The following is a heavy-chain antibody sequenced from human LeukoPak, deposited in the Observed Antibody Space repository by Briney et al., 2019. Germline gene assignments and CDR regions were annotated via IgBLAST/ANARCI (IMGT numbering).Heavy chain of an antibody. CDR1: GFTFSSYS. CDR2: ISNSGGRT. Sequence: QAGGSLRLSCAASGFTFSSYSVNWVRQAPGKGLEWVSSISNSGGRTFYTDSVKGRFTISRDNSKITLYLQMNSLRAEDTAVYYCAKSYNGYESKPDYWGQGTLVTVSS. D-gene: IGHD5-12*01. CDR3: AKSYNGYESKPDY. V-gene: IGHV3-23*01. J-gene: IGHJ4*02.